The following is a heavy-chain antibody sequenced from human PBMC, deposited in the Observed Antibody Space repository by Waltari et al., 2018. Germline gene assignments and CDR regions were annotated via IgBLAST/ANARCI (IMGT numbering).Heavy chain of an antibody. CDR3: ARFIAAAGGYFDY. CDR2: ISSSSSYI. Sequence: EVQLVESGGGLVKPGGSLRLSCAASGFTFSSYSMNWVRQAPGKGLECVSSISSSSSYIYYADSVKGRFTISRDNAKNSLYLQMNSLRAEDTAVYYCARFIAAAGGYFDYWGQGTLVTVSS. J-gene: IGHJ4*02. V-gene: IGHV3-21*01. CDR1: GFTFSSYS. D-gene: IGHD6-13*01.